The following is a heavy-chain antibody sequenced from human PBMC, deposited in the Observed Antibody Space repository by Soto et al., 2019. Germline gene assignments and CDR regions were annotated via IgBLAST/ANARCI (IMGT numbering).Heavy chain of an antibody. D-gene: IGHD7-27*01. J-gene: IGHJ4*02. CDR2: IYYSGST. V-gene: IGHV4-59*01. CDR3: ARRWGTSFDF. Sequence: SETLSLTCTVSGGSISSYYWSWIRQPPGKGLEWIGYIYYSGSTNYNPSLKSRVTISVDTSKNQFSLKLSSVTAADTAVYYCARRWGTSFDFWGQGTQVTVSS. CDR1: GGSISSYY.